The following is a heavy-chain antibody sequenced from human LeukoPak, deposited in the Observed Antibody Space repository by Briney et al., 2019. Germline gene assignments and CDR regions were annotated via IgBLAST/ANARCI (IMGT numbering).Heavy chain of an antibody. J-gene: IGHJ5*02. CDR1: GFTFSSYA. Sequence: PGGSLRLSCAASGFTFSSYAISWVRQAPGKGLEWVSAISGSGGSTYYADSVKGRFTISRDNSKNTLYLQVNSLRAEDTAVYYCAKGSYSSSWYPFDPWGQGTPVIVSS. V-gene: IGHV3-23*01. D-gene: IGHD6-13*01. CDR3: AKGSYSSSWYPFDP. CDR2: ISGSGGST.